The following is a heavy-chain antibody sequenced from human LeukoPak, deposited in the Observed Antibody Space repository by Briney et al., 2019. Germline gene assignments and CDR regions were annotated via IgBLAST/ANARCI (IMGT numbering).Heavy chain of an antibody. CDR2: ISYDGSNK. CDR3: AKDGGGIWFGELLGDFDY. J-gene: IGHJ4*02. CDR1: GFTFSSYG. V-gene: IGHV3-30*18. D-gene: IGHD3-10*01. Sequence: GGSLRLSCAASGFTFSSYGMHWVRRAPGKGLEWVAVISYDGSNKYYADSVKGRFTISRDNSKNTLYLQMNSLRAEDTAVYYCAKDGGGIWFGELLGDFDYWGQGTLVTVSS.